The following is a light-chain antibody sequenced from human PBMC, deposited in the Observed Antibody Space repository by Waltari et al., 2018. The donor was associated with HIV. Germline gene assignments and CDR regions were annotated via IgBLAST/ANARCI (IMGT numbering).Light chain of an antibody. V-gene: IGKV4-1*01. CDR3: QQCYSTPWT. Sequence: DIVMTQSPASLAVSLGERATINCKSNQSLLLNFNNKTYLTWYQQKPGQSPKLLLYWASTRESRVPDRFSGSGSGTDFNLTISSLQAEDVATYYCQQCYSTPWTFGRGTKVEI. J-gene: IGKJ1*01. CDR2: WAS. CDR1: QSLLLNFNNKTY.